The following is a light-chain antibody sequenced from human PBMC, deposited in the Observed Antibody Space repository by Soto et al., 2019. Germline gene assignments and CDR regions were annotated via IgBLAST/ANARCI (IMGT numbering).Light chain of an antibody. CDR2: RAS. J-gene: IGKJ2*01. Sequence: EIALTQSPATLSVSPGERVTLSCRASQSVSTSLAWYQQKPGQAPRLLIYRASIRATGIAARFSGSGSGTEFTVTISSLQSEYFAVYYCQQYENWPPRYTCGQGTKLEIK. CDR3: QQYENWPPRYT. CDR1: QSVSTS. V-gene: IGKV3-15*01.